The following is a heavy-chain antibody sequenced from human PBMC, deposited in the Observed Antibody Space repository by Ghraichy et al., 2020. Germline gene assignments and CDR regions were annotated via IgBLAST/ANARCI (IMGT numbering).Heavy chain of an antibody. J-gene: IGHJ6*02. CDR2: ISSSGSTI. D-gene: IGHD4-17*01. CDR1: GFTFSDYY. V-gene: IGHV3-11*01. Sequence: GGSLRLSCTASGFTFSDYYMSWIRQAPGKGLEWVSYISSSGSTIYYADSVKGRFTISRDNAKNSLYLQMNSLRAEDTAVYYCARDPTPRYAAYGDYDYYYGMDVWGQGTTVTVSS. CDR3: ARDPTPRYAAYGDYDYYYGMDV.